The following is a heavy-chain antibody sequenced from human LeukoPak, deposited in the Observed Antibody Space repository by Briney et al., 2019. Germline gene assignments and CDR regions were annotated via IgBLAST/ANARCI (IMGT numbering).Heavy chain of an antibody. Sequence: ASVKVSCKASGYTFTSYGISWVRQAPGQGLEWMGWISAYNGNTNYAQKLQGRVTMTTDTPTSTAYMELRSLRSDDTAVYYCARDYYGSGSYYKDYWGQGTLVTVSS. CDR1: GYTFTSYG. D-gene: IGHD3-10*01. CDR2: ISAYNGNT. CDR3: ARDYYGSGSYYKDY. V-gene: IGHV1-18*04. J-gene: IGHJ4*02.